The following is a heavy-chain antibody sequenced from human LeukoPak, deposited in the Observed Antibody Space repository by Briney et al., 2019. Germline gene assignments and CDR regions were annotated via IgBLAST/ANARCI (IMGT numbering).Heavy chain of an antibody. V-gene: IGHV3-11*04. D-gene: IGHD4-17*01. J-gene: IGHJ4*02. CDR2: ISSSGASI. CDR1: GFTFIDYY. Sequence: VGALRLSCAASGFTFIDYYMSWIRRAPGEGLEWVAYISSSGASISYADAVKGRFTISRDNTKKSVYLQMNSLRVEDTAIYYCVRDHDYGDYDYWGQGIVVTVSS. CDR3: VRDHDYGDYDY.